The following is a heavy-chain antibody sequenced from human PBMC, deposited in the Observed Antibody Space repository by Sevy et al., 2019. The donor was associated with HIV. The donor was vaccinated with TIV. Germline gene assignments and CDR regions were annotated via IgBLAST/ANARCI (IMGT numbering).Heavy chain of an antibody. CDR1: GGTFSSYA. CDR2: IIPIFGTA. CDR3: RGEHDDFDI. D-gene: IGHD1-26*01. V-gene: IGHV1-69*06. Sequence: ASVKVSCKASGGTFSSYAISWVRQAPGQGLEWMGGIIPIFGTANYAQKFQGRVTITADKSTSTAYMELSSLRSEDTAVYYCRGEHDDFDIWGQGTMVTVSS. J-gene: IGHJ3*02.